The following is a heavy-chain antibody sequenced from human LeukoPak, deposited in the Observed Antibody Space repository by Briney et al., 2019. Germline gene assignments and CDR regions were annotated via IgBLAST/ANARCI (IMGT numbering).Heavy chain of an antibody. CDR2: FDPEGGET. Sequence: ASVKVSCKVSGYTLTELSMHWVGQAPGKGLEWMGGFDPEGGETIYEQKFQGRVTMTEDTSTDTAYMELSSLRSEDTAVYYCARVEGPGYSSSWYTDIGWSYYYYGMDVWGQGTTVTVSS. V-gene: IGHV1-24*01. CDR1: GYTLTELS. J-gene: IGHJ6*02. CDR3: ARVEGPGYSSSWYTDIGWSYYYYGMDV. D-gene: IGHD6-13*01.